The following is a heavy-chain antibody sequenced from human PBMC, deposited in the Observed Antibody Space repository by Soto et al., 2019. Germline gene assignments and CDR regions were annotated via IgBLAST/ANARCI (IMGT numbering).Heavy chain of an antibody. CDR2: IYPGDSDT. J-gene: IGHJ3*02. CDR1: GYSFTSYW. Sequence: GESLKVSCKGSGYSFTSYWIGWVRQMPGKGLEWMGIIYPGDSDTRYSPSFQGQVTISADKSISTAYLQWSSLKASDTAMYYCARIHEGSGWFRAFDIWGQGTMVTVSS. D-gene: IGHD6-19*01. CDR3: ARIHEGSGWFRAFDI. V-gene: IGHV5-51*01.